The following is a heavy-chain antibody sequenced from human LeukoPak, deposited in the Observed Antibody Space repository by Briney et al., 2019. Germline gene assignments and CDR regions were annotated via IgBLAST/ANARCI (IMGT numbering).Heavy chain of an antibody. CDR3: ARGQPIVGAIRGYWFDP. J-gene: IGHJ5*02. D-gene: IGHD1-26*01. CDR2: ISSSSSYI. Sequence: PGGSLRLSCAASGFTFSSYSMNWVRQAPGKGLEWVSSISSSSSYIYYADSVKGRFTISRDNAKNSLYLQMNSLRAEDTAVYYCARGQPIVGAIRGYWFDPWGQGTLVTVSS. CDR1: GFTFSSYS. V-gene: IGHV3-21*01.